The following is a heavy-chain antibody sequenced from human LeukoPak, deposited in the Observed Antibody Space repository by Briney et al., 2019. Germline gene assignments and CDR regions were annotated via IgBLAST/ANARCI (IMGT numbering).Heavy chain of an antibody. Sequence: GRSLRLSCAASGFTFSSYGMHWVRQAPGKGLEWVAVISYDGSNKYYADSVKGRFTISRDNSKNTLYLQMNSLRAEDTAVYYCARGTIGVFSYFDLWGQGTLVTVSS. D-gene: IGHD3-22*01. CDR3: ARGTIGVFSYFDL. J-gene: IGHJ4*02. V-gene: IGHV3-30*03. CDR1: GFTFSSYG. CDR2: ISYDGSNK.